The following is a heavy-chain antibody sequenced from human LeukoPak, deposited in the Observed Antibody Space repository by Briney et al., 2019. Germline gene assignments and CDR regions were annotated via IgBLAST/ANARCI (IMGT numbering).Heavy chain of an antibody. CDR1: GYTFTSYH. V-gene: IGHV1-46*01. J-gene: IGHJ4*02. D-gene: IGHD6-13*01. CDR2: INPSGGTT. Sequence: ASVKVSCKASGYTFTSYHMHWVRQAPGQGLEWMGIINPSGGTTNYAQKFQGRVTMTRDTSTSTVYMELSSLRSEDTAVYYCARDAPGIRYSFDYWGQGTLVTVSS. CDR3: ARDAPGIRYSFDY.